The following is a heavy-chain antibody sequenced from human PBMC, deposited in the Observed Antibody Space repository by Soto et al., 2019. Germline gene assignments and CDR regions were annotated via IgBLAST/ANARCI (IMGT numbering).Heavy chain of an antibody. J-gene: IGHJ4*02. Sequence: XECLGLSFAACSFPFSPFCKDGVRQAPGKGLEWVAKIKEDVSEKYYADSVKGRFIISRDNARNSVYLQMNSLRAEDTAVYYCARVRPGNYRDYWGQGTLVTVSS. V-gene: IGHV3-7*03. D-gene: IGHD3-10*01. CDR3: ARVRPGNYRDY. CDR1: SFPFSPFC. CDR2: IKEDVSEK.